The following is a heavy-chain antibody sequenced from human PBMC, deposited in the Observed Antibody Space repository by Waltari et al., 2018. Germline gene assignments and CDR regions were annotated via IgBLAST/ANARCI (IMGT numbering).Heavy chain of an antibody. CDR3: ARDTPGDGIDY. CDR1: GFTFSNYW. D-gene: IGHD7-27*01. CDR2: ANSDGSSP. J-gene: IGHJ4*02. Sequence: EVQLVESGGGLVQPGGSLRLSCAASGFTFSNYWMHWVRQVPGKGLIWVSHANSDGSSPTYADSVKCRFTISRDNAKNTLYLQMNSLRAEDTAIYYCARDTPGDGIDYWGQGILVTVSS. V-gene: IGHV3-74*01.